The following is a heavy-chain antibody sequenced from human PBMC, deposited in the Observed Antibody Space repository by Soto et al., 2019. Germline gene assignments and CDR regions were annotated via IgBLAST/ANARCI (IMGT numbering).Heavy chain of an antibody. CDR3: ARRSSSHQIHYGMDV. CDR2: IIPIFGTA. V-gene: IGHV1-69*13. CDR1: GDIFNSYA. Sequence: SVKVSCKTSGDIFNSYAISWVRQAPGQGLEWMGGIIPIFGTANYAQKFQGRVTITADESTSTAYMELSSLRSEDTAVYYCARRSSSHQIHYGMDVWGQGTTVTVSS. J-gene: IGHJ6*02. D-gene: IGHD6-6*01.